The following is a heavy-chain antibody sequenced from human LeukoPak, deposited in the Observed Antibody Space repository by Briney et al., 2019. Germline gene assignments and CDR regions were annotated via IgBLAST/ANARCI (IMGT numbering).Heavy chain of an antibody. CDR1: GYSISSGYY. V-gene: IGHV4-38-2*02. J-gene: IGHJ5*02. Sequence: SETLSLTCTVSGYSISSGYYWGWIRQPPGKGLEWIGSIYHSGSTYYNPSLKSRVTISVDTSKNQFSLKLSSVTAADTAVYYCARLLVRNWFDPWGQGTLVTVSS. CDR3: ARLLVRNWFDP. CDR2: IYHSGST.